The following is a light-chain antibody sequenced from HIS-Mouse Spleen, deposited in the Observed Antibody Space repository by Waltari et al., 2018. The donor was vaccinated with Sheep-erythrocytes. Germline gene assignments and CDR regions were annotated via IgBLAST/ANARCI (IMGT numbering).Light chain of an antibody. Sequence: IVLTQSSVTLSLSPGERATLSCMARQSVSSSYLAWYQQKPGQAPRLLIYGASSRATGIPDRFSGSGSGTDFTLTISRLEPEDFAVYYCQQYGSSPFTFGPGTKVDIK. J-gene: IGKJ3*01. CDR3: QQYGSSPFT. CDR1: QSVSSSY. CDR2: GAS. V-gene: IGKV3-20*01.